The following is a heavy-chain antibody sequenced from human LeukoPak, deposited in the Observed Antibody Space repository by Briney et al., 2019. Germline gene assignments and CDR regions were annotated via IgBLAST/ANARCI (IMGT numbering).Heavy chain of an antibody. CDR3: ARDWEGDAFDI. D-gene: IGHD1-26*01. V-gene: IGHV3-30-3*01. Sequence: GGSLRLSCAASGFTFSSYAMLWVRQAPGKGLEWVAVISYDGSNKYYADSVKGRFTISRDNSKNTLYLQMNSLRAEDTAVYYCARDWEGDAFDIWGQGTMVTVSS. J-gene: IGHJ3*02. CDR1: GFTFSSYA. CDR2: ISYDGSNK.